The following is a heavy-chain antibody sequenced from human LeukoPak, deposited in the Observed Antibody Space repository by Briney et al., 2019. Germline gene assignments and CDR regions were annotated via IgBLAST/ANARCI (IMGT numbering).Heavy chain of an antibody. V-gene: IGHV4-38-2*01. CDR3: ARGSPDTACDY. CDR2: IYHSGST. Sequence: SETLSLTCAVSGYSISSGYYWGWIRQPPGKGLEWIGSIYHSGSTYYNPSLKSRVTISVDTSKNQFSLKLSSVTAADTAVYYCARGSPDTACDYWGQGTLVTVSS. D-gene: IGHD5-18*01. J-gene: IGHJ4*02. CDR1: GYSISSGYY.